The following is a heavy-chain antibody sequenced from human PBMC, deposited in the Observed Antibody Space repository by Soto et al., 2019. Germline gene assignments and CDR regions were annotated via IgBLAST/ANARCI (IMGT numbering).Heavy chain of an antibody. CDR2: ISNEGRST. CDR1: GFSFSTYG. D-gene: IGHD2-8*01. Sequence: QIQLVESGGGVGQPGISLRLSCAASGFSFSTYGMHWVRQTPGKGLEWVALISNEGRSTYYADSVKGRFTISRDNSRNTLYLQMNSLRTEDTAIYYCAKAGGKVSTPFDPWGQGTLVTVSS. CDR3: AKAGGKVSTPFDP. J-gene: IGHJ5*02. V-gene: IGHV3-30*18.